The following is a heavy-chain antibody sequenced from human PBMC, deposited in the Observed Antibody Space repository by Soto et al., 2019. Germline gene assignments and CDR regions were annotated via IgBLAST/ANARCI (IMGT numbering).Heavy chain of an antibody. CDR2: IYNGERT. V-gene: IGHV4-59*01. J-gene: IGHJ4*02. CDR1: GASIRNFY. D-gene: IGHD6-19*01. Sequence: QVHPQESGPGLVKPSETMSLTCTASGASIRNFYWNWVRQFPGKGLEWIGHIYNGERTNYNPSLKSRVTISVDTSKNQFSLKLSSVTVADTAVYYCAQTTGWPGFDYWGQGTLVAVSS. CDR3: AQTTGWPGFDY.